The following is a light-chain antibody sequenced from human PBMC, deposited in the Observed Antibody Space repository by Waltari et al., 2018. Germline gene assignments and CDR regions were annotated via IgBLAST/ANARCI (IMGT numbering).Light chain of an antibody. V-gene: IGLV1-40*01. CDR3: QSYDNSLSGPYV. J-gene: IGLJ1*01. CDR1: SSNIGAGYD. CDR2: GNR. Sequence: QSVLTQPPSVSGAPGQRVTIPCTGSSSNIGAGYDVHWYQQLPGTPPKLLIYGNRTRPPGVPDRFSGSKPGTSASLAITGLQAEDEADYYGQSYDNSLSGPYVFGTGTKVTVL.